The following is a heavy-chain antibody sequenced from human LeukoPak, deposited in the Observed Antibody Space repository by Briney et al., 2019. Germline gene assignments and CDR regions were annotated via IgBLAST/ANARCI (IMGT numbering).Heavy chain of an antibody. CDR1: GGSFSGYY. J-gene: IGHJ4*02. D-gene: IGHD4-23*01. CDR2: INHSGST. Sequence: SETLSLTCAVYGGSFSGYYWSWIRQPPGKGLEWIGEINHSGSTNYNPSLKSRVTISVDPSKNQFSLKLSSVTAADTAVYYCARDSGTTVVTNFDYWGQGTLVTVSS. V-gene: IGHV4-34*01. CDR3: ARDSGTTVVTNFDY.